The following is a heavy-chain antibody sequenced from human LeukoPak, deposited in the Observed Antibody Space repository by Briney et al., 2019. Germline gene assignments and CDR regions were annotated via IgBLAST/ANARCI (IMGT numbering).Heavy chain of an antibody. J-gene: IGHJ4*02. Sequence: GGSLRLSCAASGFTVSSNYMSWVRQAPGKGLEWVSVIYSGGDTYYADSVKGRFTISRDNSKNTLYLQMNSLRGEDTAVYYCARGRIAAPDYYFDYWGQGTLVTVSS. V-gene: IGHV3-53*01. CDR1: GFTVSSNY. D-gene: IGHD6-13*01. CDR2: IYSGGDT. CDR3: ARGRIAAPDYYFDY.